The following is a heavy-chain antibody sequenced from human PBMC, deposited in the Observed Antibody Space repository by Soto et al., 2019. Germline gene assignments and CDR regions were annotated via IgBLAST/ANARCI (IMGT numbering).Heavy chain of an antibody. CDR2: INRSGTA. CDR1: DGPFSAYY. D-gene: IGHD4-17*01. CDR3: ARGDYLYYFDY. Sequence: SETLSLTCAVYDGPFSAYYWSWIRQPPGKGLEWIGEINRSGTANYNPSLMSRVSMSRDMSRKQFSLKLTSVTAADTAVYYCARGDYLYYFDYWGQGTLVTVSS. V-gene: IGHV4-34*01. J-gene: IGHJ4*02.